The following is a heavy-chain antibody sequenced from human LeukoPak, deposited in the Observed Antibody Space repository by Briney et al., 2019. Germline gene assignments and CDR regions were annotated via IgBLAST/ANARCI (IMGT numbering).Heavy chain of an antibody. D-gene: IGHD1-26*01. Sequence: ASVKVSCKASGYTFTSYYIHWVRQAPGQGLEWMGINNPSGGSTNYAQQFQGRVTMTRDMSTSTVYLELSSLRSEDTAVYYCARVEDPSIVGATYHLSGEADRYDYWGQGTLVTVSS. V-gene: IGHV1-46*01. CDR3: ARVEDPSIVGATYHLSGEADRYDY. CDR2: NNPSGGST. CDR1: GYTFTSYY. J-gene: IGHJ4*02.